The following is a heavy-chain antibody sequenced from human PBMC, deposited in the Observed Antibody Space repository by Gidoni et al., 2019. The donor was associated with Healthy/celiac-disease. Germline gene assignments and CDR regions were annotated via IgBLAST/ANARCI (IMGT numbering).Heavy chain of an antibody. CDR1: GFTFSGSI. D-gene: IGHD1-1*01. CDR2: IRSKGENYAT. J-gene: IGHJ5*01. Sequence: EVQLVESGGGLVQPGGSLKLSGAASGFTFSGSIMHWVRQASGKGLEWVGRIRSKGENYATTYAASVKGRFTISRDDSKNSAYLQMTSLRTEDTAVYYCTNQHRNLPDSWGQGTLVTVSS. CDR3: TNQHRNLPDS. V-gene: IGHV3-73*01.